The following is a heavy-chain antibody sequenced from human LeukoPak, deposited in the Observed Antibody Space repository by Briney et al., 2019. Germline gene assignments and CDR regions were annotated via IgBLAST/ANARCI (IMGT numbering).Heavy chain of an antibody. CDR1: GGSFRGYY. J-gene: IGHJ4*02. V-gene: IGHV4-34*01. CDR2: IDHSGST. CDR3: ARRVGAHDY. Sequence: ASETLSLTCAVYGGSFRGYYWSWIRQPPGKGLEWIGEIDHSGSTNYNPSLRSRVTISVDTSKNQFSLKLSSVTAADTAVYYCARRVGAHDYWGQGTLVTVSS. D-gene: IGHD1-26*01.